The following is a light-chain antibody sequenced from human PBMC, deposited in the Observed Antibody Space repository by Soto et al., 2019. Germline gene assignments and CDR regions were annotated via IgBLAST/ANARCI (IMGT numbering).Light chain of an antibody. Sequence: IQLTQSPSSLSASVGDRVTITCRASQGISSNLAWYQQKPGRAPKLLIFGASALQSGVPASFSVSGSGTDFTLTISSLQPEDFATYFCQQLNSYPPWTFGQGTKMDIK. V-gene: IGKV1-9*01. J-gene: IGKJ1*01. CDR1: QGISSN. CDR2: GAS. CDR3: QQLNSYPPWT.